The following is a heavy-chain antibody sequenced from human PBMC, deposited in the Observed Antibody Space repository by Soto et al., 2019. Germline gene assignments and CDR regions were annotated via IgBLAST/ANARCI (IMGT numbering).Heavy chain of an antibody. CDR2: ISPSSGGT. V-gene: IGHV1-46*03. J-gene: IGHJ3*01. Sequence: QVQLVQSGAEVKKPGASVRVSCKASGYTFTSYYIHWVRQAPGHGPEWMGMISPSSGGTDYAQKVQGRVTMTRDTSTSTVYMELSSLRSEDTAVYYCTRSIITTAGTDAFELWGQGTVVTVSS. D-gene: IGHD6-13*01. CDR1: GYTFTSYY. CDR3: TRSIITTAGTDAFEL.